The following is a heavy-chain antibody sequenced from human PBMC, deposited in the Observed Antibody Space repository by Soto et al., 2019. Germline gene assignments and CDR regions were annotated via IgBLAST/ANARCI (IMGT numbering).Heavy chain of an antibody. CDR2: INHSGST. Sequence: SETLSLTCAVYGGSFSGYYWSWIRQPPGKGLEWIGEINHSGSTNYNPSLKSRVTISVDTSKNQFSLKLSSVTAADTAVYYCARLGRPGRVGVVPGTLLDNYFDYWGEGALVTVAS. J-gene: IGHJ4*02. D-gene: IGHD2-2*01. CDR3: ARLGRPGRVGVVPGTLLDNYFDY. V-gene: IGHV4-34*01. CDR1: GGSFSGYY.